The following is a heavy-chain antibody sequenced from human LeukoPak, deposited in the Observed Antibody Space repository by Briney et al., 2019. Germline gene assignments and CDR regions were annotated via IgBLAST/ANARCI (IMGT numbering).Heavy chain of an antibody. CDR1: GFTFSSFA. D-gene: IGHD2-15*01. CDR2: IGPTGSGT. CDR3: AKRYCSGGDCHSSFDN. Sequence: GGSLRLSCAASGFTFSSFAMSWVRQAPGKGLEWVAGIGPTGSGTYYADFVKGRFTISRDNSKSTLYLQMNSLRAEDTAIYYCAKRYCSGGDCHSSFDNWGQGTLVNVSS. J-gene: IGHJ4*02. V-gene: IGHV3-23*01.